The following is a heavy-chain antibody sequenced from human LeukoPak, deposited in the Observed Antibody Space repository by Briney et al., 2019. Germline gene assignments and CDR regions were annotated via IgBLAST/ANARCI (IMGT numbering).Heavy chain of an antibody. CDR1: GGSISSYY. J-gene: IGHJ6*03. CDR2: IYYSGST. Sequence: SETLSLTCTLSGGSISSYYWSWIRQPPGRGLGWIGYIYYSGSTTYTPSLKSRVTISVDTSKNQFSLKLSSVTAADTAVYYCARRNPYDSSGYYYGASNYYYMDVWGKGTTVTVSS. V-gene: IGHV4-59*01. D-gene: IGHD3-22*01. CDR3: ARRNPYDSSGYYYGASNYYYMDV.